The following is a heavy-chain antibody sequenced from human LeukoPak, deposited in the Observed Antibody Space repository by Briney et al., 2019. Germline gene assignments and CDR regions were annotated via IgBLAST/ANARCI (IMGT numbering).Heavy chain of an antibody. D-gene: IGHD3-22*01. J-gene: IGHJ4*02. V-gene: IGHV3-7*01. CDR2: IKQDGSEK. Sequence: GGSLRLSCAASGFIFSSYWMSWIRQAPGKGLEWVANIKQDGSEKYYVDSVKGRFTISRDNAKNSLYLQMNSLRAEDTAVYYCARDPDYYDSSGPFDYWGQGTLVTVSS. CDR1: GFIFSSYW. CDR3: ARDPDYYDSSGPFDY.